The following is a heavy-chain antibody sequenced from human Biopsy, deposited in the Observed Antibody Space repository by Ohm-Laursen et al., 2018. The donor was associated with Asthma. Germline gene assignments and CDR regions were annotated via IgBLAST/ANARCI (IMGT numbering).Heavy chain of an antibody. CDR3: ARSQVGYSSGSSLLLNKIYYSGMDV. CDR2: SMTVFRKT. CDR1: GGTFSNFC. J-gene: IGHJ6*02. D-gene: IGHD6-19*01. V-gene: IGHV1-69*01. Sequence: GSSVKVSCKPHGGTFSNFCIRWVRQAPGQGLEWLGGSMTVFRKTNYAQKIQGKVTITAEETTSTAYIEETSLRSEDTAIYYCARSQVGYSSGSSLLLNKIYYSGMDVWGQGTAVTVSS.